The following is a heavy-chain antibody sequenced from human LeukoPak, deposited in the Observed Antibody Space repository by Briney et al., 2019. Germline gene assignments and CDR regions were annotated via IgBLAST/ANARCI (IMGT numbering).Heavy chain of an antibody. D-gene: IGHD3-10*01. V-gene: IGHV4-59*01. CDR3: ASRAKLYSGSGSPGDAFEI. CDR1: GGSISPYY. Sequence: SETLSLTCAVSGGSISPYYWSWIRQPPGKGLEWIGHFSHSGSTHYNPSLKSRVTISVDTSKNQFSLKLTSVTAADTAVYFCASRAKLYSGSGSPGDAFEIWGQGTMVTVSS. CDR2: FSHSGST. J-gene: IGHJ3*02.